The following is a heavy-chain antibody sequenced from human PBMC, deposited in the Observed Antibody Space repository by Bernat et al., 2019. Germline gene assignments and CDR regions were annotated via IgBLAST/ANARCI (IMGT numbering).Heavy chain of an antibody. CDR3: AGNPGEYCSGGSCYPY. CDR1: GFTFSSYG. Sequence: QVQLVESGGGVVQPGRSLRLSCAASGFTFSSYGMHWVRQAPGKGLEWVAVISYDGSNKYYADSVKGRFTISRDNSKNTLYLQMNSLRAEDTAVYYCAGNPGEYCSGGSCYPYWGQGTLVTVSS. J-gene: IGHJ4*02. CDR2: ISYDGSNK. V-gene: IGHV3-30*03. D-gene: IGHD2-15*01.